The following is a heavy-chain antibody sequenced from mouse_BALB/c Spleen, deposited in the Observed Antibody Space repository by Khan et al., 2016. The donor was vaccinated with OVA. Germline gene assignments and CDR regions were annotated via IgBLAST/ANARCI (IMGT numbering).Heavy chain of an antibody. V-gene: IGHV3-6*02. J-gene: IGHJ4*01. CDR2: ISYDGSN. D-gene: IGHD2-1*01. CDR1: GYSITSGYY. Sequence: EVQLQESGPGLVKPSQSLSLTCSVTGYSITSGYYWNWIRQFPGNKLEWMGYISYDGSNNYNPSLKNRISITRDTSKNQFFLKLNSVTTEDTATYYCATIYYGYAMDYWGQGTSVTVSS. CDR3: ATIYYGYAMDY.